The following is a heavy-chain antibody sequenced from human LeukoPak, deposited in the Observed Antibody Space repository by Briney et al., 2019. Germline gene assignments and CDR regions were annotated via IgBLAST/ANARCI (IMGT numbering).Heavy chain of an antibody. D-gene: IGHD1-26*01. Sequence: GESLKISCEGSGYSFTSYWIGWVRQMPGKGLDWMGIIYPGDSDTRYSPSFQGQVTISADKSISTAYLQWSSLKASDTAMYYCATLSGSYLPRKFDYWGQGTLVIVSS. CDR1: GYSFTSYW. CDR3: ATLSGSYLPRKFDY. CDR2: IYPGDSDT. J-gene: IGHJ4*02. V-gene: IGHV5-51*01.